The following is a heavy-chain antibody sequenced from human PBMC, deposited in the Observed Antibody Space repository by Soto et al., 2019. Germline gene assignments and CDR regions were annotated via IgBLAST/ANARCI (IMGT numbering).Heavy chain of an antibody. V-gene: IGHV3-48*02. J-gene: IGHJ4*02. CDR3: AREGWELLPRLFDY. D-gene: IGHD1-26*01. CDR1: GFTFSSYS. Sequence: EVQLVESGGGLVQPGGSLRLSCAASGFTFSSYSMNWVRQAPGKGREWVSYISSSSSTIYYADSVKGRFTISRDNAKNSLYLQMNSLRDEDTAVYYCAREGWELLPRLFDYWGQGTLVTVSS. CDR2: ISSSSSTI.